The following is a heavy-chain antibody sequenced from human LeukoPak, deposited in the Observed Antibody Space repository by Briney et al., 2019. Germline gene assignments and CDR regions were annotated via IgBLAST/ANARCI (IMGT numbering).Heavy chain of an antibody. D-gene: IGHD5-12*01. CDR3: ARAPSDSGYDFAFDY. CDR1: GGSISSYY. V-gene: IGHV4-59*01. CDR2: IYYSGST. Sequence: SETLSLTCTVSGGSISSYYWSWIRQPPGKGLEWIGYIYYSGSTNYNPSLKSRVTISVDTSKNQFSLKLSSVTAADTAVYYCARAPSDSGYDFAFDYWGQGTLVTVSS. J-gene: IGHJ4*02.